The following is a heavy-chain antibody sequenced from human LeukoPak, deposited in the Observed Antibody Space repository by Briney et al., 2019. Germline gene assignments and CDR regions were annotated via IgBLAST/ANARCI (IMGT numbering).Heavy chain of an antibody. CDR2: MSFDGTHI. Sequence: GGSLRLSCAASGSTFSSYAMHWVRQAPGKGLEWVAVMSFDGTHIYYADSVKGRVTISRDNSKNTLYLQMNSLRAEDTAVYYCARCSGYGMDVWGQGTTVTVSS. J-gene: IGHJ6*02. CDR3: ARCSGYGMDV. D-gene: IGHD3-10*02. V-gene: IGHV3-30*04. CDR1: GSTFSSYA.